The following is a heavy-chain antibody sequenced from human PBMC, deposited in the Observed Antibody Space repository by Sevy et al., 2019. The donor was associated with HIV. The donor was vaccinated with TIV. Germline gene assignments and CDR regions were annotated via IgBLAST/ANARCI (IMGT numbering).Heavy chain of an antibody. V-gene: IGHV4-34*01. Sequence: SETLSLTCGVYGGSFSGYYWNWIRQSPGKGLEWIGEINYTGNTNYNPSLKSRVFISIDTSRNEIFLELNSLTGADTAVYYCARVLGILDYSYGLDVWGKGTTVTVSS. CDR2: INYTGNT. CDR3: ARVLGILDYSYGLDV. J-gene: IGHJ6*04. CDR1: GGSFSGYY. D-gene: IGHD3-16*01.